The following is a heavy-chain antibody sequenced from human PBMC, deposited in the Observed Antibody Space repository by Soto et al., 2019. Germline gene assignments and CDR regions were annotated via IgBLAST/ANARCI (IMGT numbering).Heavy chain of an antibody. CDR3: ARWGVSSGYYFEY. Sequence: EVQLVESGGGLVQPGGSLRLSCAASGFTFSSYDMHWVRQATGKGLEWVSATGTAGDTYYPGSVKGRFTISRENAKNSLYLQMNSLRADDTAVYYCARWGVSSGYYFEYWGQGTLVTVSS. J-gene: IGHJ4*02. CDR2: TGTAGDT. V-gene: IGHV3-13*01. D-gene: IGHD3-22*01. CDR1: GFTFSSYD.